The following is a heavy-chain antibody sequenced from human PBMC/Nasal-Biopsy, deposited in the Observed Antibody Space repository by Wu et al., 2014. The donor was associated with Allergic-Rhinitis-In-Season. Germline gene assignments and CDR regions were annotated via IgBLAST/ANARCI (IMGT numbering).Heavy chain of an antibody. CDR1: GFMFNTYA. Sequence: LRLSCAASGFMFNTYAMAWVRQAPGKGLEWVAGISGPGDYTYIADFVKGRFAISRDNSKNTLYLQMNSLRVEDTAVFYCARPQTTATAFFDSWGQGTLVTVSS. CDR2: ISGPGDYT. D-gene: IGHD4-17*01. J-gene: IGHJ4*02. V-gene: IGHV3-23*01. CDR3: ARPQTTATAFFDS.